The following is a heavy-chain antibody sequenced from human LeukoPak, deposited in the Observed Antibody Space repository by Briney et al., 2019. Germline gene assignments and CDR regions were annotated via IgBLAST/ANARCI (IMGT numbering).Heavy chain of an antibody. CDR3: ARRSSRYSYGYGY. CDR1: GGSISSSNW. D-gene: IGHD5-18*01. CDR2: IYHSGST. V-gene: IGHV4-4*02. Sequence: SETLSLTCAVSGGSISSSNWWSWIRQPPGKGLEWIGEIYHSGSTNYNPSLKSRVTISVDKSKTQFSLKLSSVTAADTAVYYCARRSSRYSYGYGYWGQGTLVTVSS. J-gene: IGHJ4*02.